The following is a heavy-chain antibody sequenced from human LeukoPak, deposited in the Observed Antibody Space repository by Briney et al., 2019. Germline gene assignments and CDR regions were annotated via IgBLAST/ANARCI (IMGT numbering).Heavy chain of an antibody. Sequence: QPGGSLRLSCAASGFTFSRHWMTWVRQAPGKGLEWVANIQEDGSYIYYVDSVRGRFTISRGNTKNSLFLQMNSLRADDTAVYFCARDSTWQLDYWGQGTLVTVSS. CDR1: GFTFSRHW. CDR3: ARDSTWQLDY. D-gene: IGHD5-12*01. CDR2: IQEDGSYI. J-gene: IGHJ4*02. V-gene: IGHV3-7*03.